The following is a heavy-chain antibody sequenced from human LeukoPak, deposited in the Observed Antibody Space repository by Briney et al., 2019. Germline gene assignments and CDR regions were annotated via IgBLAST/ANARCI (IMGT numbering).Heavy chain of an antibody. J-gene: IGHJ5*02. V-gene: IGHV3-30*02. D-gene: IGHD2-15*01. CDR1: GFTFSSYG. Sequence: PGGSLRLSCAASGFTFSSYGMHWVRQAPGKGLEWVAFIRYDGSNKYYADSVKGRFTISRDNSKNTLYLQMDSLRAEDTAVYYCAKDFVYCSGGSCGPWGQGTLVTVSS. CDR3: AKDFVYCSGGSCGP. CDR2: IRYDGSNK.